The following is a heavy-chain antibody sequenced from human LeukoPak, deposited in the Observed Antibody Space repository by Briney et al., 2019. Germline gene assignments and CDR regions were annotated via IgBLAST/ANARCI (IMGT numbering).Heavy chain of an antibody. CDR2: IIPIFGTA. Sequence: GASVTVSCKASGGTFSSYAISWVRQAPGQGLEWMGGIIPIFGTANYAQKFQGRVTITADESTSTAYMELSSLRSEDTAVYYCARSDQWELLRVDYWGQGTLVTVSS. CDR3: ARSDQWELLRVDY. D-gene: IGHD1-26*01. CDR1: GGTFSSYA. J-gene: IGHJ4*02. V-gene: IGHV1-69*13.